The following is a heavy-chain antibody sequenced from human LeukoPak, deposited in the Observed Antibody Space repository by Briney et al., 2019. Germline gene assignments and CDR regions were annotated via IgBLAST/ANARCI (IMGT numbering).Heavy chain of an antibody. V-gene: IGHV3-23*01. Sequence: GGSLRLSCTASGFIFSSYAMSWFRQAPGKGLEWVSAISDSGSSTLYADSVKGRFTISRDNSKNTLYLQMNSLRAEDTAVYYCAKAPSSDWYPYYLDYWGQGTLVTVSS. CDR2: ISDSGSST. D-gene: IGHD6-19*01. CDR1: GFIFSSYA. J-gene: IGHJ4*02. CDR3: AKAPSSDWYPYYLDY.